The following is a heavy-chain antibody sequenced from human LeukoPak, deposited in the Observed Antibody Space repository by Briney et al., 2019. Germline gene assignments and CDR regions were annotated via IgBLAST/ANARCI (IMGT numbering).Heavy chain of an antibody. V-gene: IGHV3-11*01. CDR3: ARVHYDFWSGYPDYYYYGMDV. J-gene: IGHJ6*02. CDR2: ISSSGSTI. CDR1: GFTFSDYC. D-gene: IGHD3-3*01. Sequence: PGGSLRLSCAASGFTFSDYCMSWIRQAPGKGLEWVSYISSSGSTIYYADSVKGRFTISRDNAKNSLYLQMNSLRAEDTAVYYCARVHYDFWSGYPDYYYYGMDVWGQGTTVTVSS.